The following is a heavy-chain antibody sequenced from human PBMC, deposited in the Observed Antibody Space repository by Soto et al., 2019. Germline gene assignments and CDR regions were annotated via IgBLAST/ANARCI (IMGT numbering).Heavy chain of an antibody. CDR1: GYTLTNYG. J-gene: IGHJ3*02. CDR3: ATDGPSNSGHLYAFDI. V-gene: IGHV1-18*04. D-gene: IGHD5-12*01. CDR2: VTPYKADT. Sequence: QAQLVQSGAEVKKSGASVRVSCKASGYTLTNYGVTWVRQAPGQGLEWLGRVTPYKADTNSAQNLQGRVTMATDTSTNTAYLELRSLRSDDTAVYFCATDGPSNSGHLYAFDIWGQGTMVTVSA.